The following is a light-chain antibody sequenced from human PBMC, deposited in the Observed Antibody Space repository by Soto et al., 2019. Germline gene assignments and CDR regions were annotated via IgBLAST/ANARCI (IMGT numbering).Light chain of an antibody. CDR1: SSNIGAGYG. V-gene: IGLV1-40*01. J-gene: IGLJ2*01. CDR2: GNT. CDR3: RSYDSSLSGSV. Sequence: QSVLTQPPSVSGAPGQRVTISCTGSSSNIGAGYGVHWYQQLPGTAPKLLINGNTNRPSGVPDRFSGSKSGTSASLAITGLQADEEADDYCRSYDSSLSGSVFGGGTKLTVL.